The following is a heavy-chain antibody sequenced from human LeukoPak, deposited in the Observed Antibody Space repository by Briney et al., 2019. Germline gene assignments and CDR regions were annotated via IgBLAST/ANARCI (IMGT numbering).Heavy chain of an antibody. D-gene: IGHD3-22*01. J-gene: IGHJ6*03. CDR3: AQGRQDVNMILVVMAGVSYYLDV. CDR1: GGSFSDYY. CDR2: MSPSGSS. V-gene: IGHV4-34*01. Sequence: SETLSLTCAVYGGSFSDYYWTWIRQTPGKGLEWIGEMSPSGSSNYNPSLKSRVTISVDTSKKQFSLKLRSVTAADTAVYYCAQGRQDVNMILVVMAGVSYYLDVWIKGTTVTVS.